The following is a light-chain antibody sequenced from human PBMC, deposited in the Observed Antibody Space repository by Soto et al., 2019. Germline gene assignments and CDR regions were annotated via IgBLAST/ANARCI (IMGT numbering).Light chain of an antibody. V-gene: IGLV1-44*01. CDR1: SSNIGTNT. CDR3: AAWDDSLNGPWV. Sequence: QSVLTQPPSASGTPGQRVTISCSGSSSNIGTNTVNWYQQLPGTAPKLLIYSNIHRPSGVPDRFSASKSGTSASLAISGLQSEDEADYYCAAWDDSLNGPWVFGGGTKLTVL. J-gene: IGLJ3*02. CDR2: SNI.